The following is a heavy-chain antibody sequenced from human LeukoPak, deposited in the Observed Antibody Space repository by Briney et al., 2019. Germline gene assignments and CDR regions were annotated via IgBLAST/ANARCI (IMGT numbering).Heavy chain of an antibody. J-gene: IGHJ4*02. D-gene: IGHD3-10*01. V-gene: IGHV1-8*01. CDR1: GYTFTTYD. Sequence: ASVKVSSRPSGYTFTTYDINGVRQATGQGLEWMGWMNPNSGNTGYAQRFQGRVTLTRDTSIGTAYMELSSLRSEDTAMYYCARGTKPSDYWGQGALVTVSS. CDR2: MNPNSGNT. CDR3: ARGTKPSDY.